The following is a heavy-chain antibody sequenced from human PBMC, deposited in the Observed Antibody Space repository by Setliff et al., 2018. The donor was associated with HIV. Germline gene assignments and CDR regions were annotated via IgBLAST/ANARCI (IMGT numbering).Heavy chain of an antibody. V-gene: IGHV4-39*07. Sequence: SETLSLTCTVSGGSISSSSYYWGWIRQPPGKGLEWIGSIYYSGSTYYNPSLKSRVTISVDTSKNQFSLKLSSVTAADTAVYYCAREGTDYYYYYMDVWGKGTTVTVSS. CDR1: GGSISSSSYY. CDR3: AREGTDYYYYYMDV. CDR2: IYYSGST. D-gene: IGHD1-1*01. J-gene: IGHJ6*03.